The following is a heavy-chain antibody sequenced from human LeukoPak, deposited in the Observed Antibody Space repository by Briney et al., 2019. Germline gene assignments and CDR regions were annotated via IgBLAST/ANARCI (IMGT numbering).Heavy chain of an antibody. CDR1: GFTFSDYY. V-gene: IGHV3-11*04. Sequence: SGGSLRLSCAASGFTFSDYYMSWIRQAPGKGLEWVSYISSSGSTIYYADSVKGRFTISRDNAKNSLYLQMNSLRAEDTAVYYCARVGIVVVAQKGNWFDPWGQGTLVTVSS. J-gene: IGHJ5*02. CDR2: ISSSGSTI. CDR3: ARVGIVVVAQKGNWFDP. D-gene: IGHD2-15*01.